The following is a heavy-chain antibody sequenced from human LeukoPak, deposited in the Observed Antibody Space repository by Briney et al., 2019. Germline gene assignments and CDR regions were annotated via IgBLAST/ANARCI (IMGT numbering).Heavy chain of an antibody. D-gene: IGHD3-10*01. V-gene: IGHV4-39*01. Sequence: SETLSLTCTVSGGSISSSSYYWGWIRQPPGKGLEWIGSIYYSGSTYYNPSLKSRVTISVDTSKNQFSLKLSSVTAADTAVYYCARLRTPVHYGSGSYGYYYYYMDVWGKGTTVTISS. CDR2: IYYSGST. J-gene: IGHJ6*03. CDR3: ARLRTPVHYGSGSYGYYYYYMDV. CDR1: GGSISSSSYY.